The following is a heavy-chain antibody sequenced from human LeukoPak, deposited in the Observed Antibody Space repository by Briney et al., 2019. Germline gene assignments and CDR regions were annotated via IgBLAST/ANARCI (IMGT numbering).Heavy chain of an antibody. CDR2: ISYDGSXX. CDR3: AKDLGAYYYDSSGYYPGDAFDI. Sequence: PGGSLRLSCAASGFTFSSYGMHWVRQAPGXXXXWVAVISYDGSXXYYADSVKGRFTISRDNSKNTLYLQMNSLRAEDTAVYYCAKDLGAYYYDSSGYYPGDAFDIWGQGTMVTVSS. CDR1: GFTFSSYG. D-gene: IGHD3-22*01. V-gene: IGHV3-30*18. J-gene: IGHJ3*02.